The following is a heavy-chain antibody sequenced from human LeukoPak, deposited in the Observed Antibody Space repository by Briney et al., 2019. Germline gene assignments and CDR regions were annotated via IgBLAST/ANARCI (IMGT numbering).Heavy chain of an antibody. CDR3: ARRGYHDSSGYDY. V-gene: IGHV3-21*06. Sequence: GGSLRLSCAASAFTFSSYAMNWVRQARGKGLEWVSSISGSSSDIYYADSVKGRFTISRDNAKNSVFLQMNNLRAEDTAIYYCARRGYHDSSGYDYWGQGTLVTVSS. J-gene: IGHJ4*02. D-gene: IGHD3-22*01. CDR1: AFTFSSYA. CDR2: ISGSSSDI.